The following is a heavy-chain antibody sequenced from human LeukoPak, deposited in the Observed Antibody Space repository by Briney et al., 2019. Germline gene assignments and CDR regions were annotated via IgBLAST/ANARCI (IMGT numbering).Heavy chain of an antibody. CDR2: MNPNSGNT. V-gene: IGHV1-8*01. Sequence: ASVKVSCKASGYAFTSYDINWVRQAPGQGLECMGWMNPNSGNTGYAQKFQGRVTMTRNTSISTAYMELSSLRSGDTAVYYCARDGARGYCSSTSCYANYYYYGMDVWGQGTTVTVSS. CDR1: GYAFTSYD. D-gene: IGHD2-2*01. J-gene: IGHJ6*02. CDR3: ARDGARGYCSSTSCYANYYYYGMDV.